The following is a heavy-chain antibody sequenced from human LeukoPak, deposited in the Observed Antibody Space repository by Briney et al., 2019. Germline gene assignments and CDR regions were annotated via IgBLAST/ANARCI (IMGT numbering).Heavy chain of an antibody. V-gene: IGHV4-4*07. Sequence: SETLSLTCTVSGGSISSYYWSWIRQPAGKGLEWIGRIYTSGSTNYNPSLKSRVTMSVDTSKNQFSLKLSSVTAADTAAYYCARDRPYCSGGSCYFLHFDYWGQGTLVTVSS. CDR2: IYTSGST. CDR3: ARDRPYCSGGSCYFLHFDY. CDR1: GGSISSYY. D-gene: IGHD2-15*01. J-gene: IGHJ4*02.